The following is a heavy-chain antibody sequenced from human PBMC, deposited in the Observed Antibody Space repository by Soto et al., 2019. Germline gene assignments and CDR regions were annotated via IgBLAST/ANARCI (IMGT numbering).Heavy chain of an antibody. J-gene: IGHJ3*01. Sequence: GGSLRLSCADSGFTFSAYSINWVRQAPCKGLDWVSSISSTSSVIFYAESVRGRFTISRDNAKNSLYLQMNGLRAEDTAVYYCVRGGSGATSADLFDAWGQGTLLTVSS. CDR1: GFTFSAYS. CDR3: VRGGSGATSADLFDA. V-gene: IGHV3-21*01. CDR2: ISSTSSVI. D-gene: IGHD3-10*01.